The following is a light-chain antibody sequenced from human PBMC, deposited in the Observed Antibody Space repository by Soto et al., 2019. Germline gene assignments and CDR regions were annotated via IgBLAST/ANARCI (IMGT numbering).Light chain of an antibody. V-gene: IGLV4-69*01. CDR3: QTWGSGTVV. J-gene: IGLJ2*01. Sequence: QLVLTQSPSASASLGASVKLTCTRSSGHSSYAIAWHQQQPEKGPRYLMKLNSDGSHSKGDGIPDRFSGSSSGAERYLTISSLQSEDEADYYCQTWGSGTVVLGGGTKLTVL. CDR1: SGHSSYA. CDR2: LNSDGSH.